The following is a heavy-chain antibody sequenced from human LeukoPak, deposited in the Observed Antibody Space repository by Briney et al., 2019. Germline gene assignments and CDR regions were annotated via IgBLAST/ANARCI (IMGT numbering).Heavy chain of an antibody. D-gene: IGHD5-18*01. J-gene: IGHJ4*02. V-gene: IGHV3-53*01. CDR1: GFTVSSNY. Sequence: GGSLRLSCAASGFTVSSNYMSWVRQAPGKGLEWVSVVYSGGSTHYADSVKGRFTISRDNSKNTLHLQMNSLRAEDTAVYYCAREKQLWSGSESGYFDYWGQGTLVTVSS. CDR2: VYSGGST. CDR3: AREKQLWSGSESGYFDY.